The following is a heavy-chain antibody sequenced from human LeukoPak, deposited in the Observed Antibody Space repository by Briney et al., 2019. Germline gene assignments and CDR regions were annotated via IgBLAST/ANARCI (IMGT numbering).Heavy chain of an antibody. CDR3: AKFIGSGWYFSGMDV. Sequence: GGSLRLSCAASGFTFSSYGMHWVRQAPGKGLEWVAVISYDGSNKYYADSVKGRFTISRDNSKNTLYLQMNSLRAEDTAVYYCAKFIGSGWYFSGMDVWSQGTTVTVSS. CDR2: ISYDGSNK. V-gene: IGHV3-30*18. J-gene: IGHJ6*02. CDR1: GFTFSSYG. D-gene: IGHD6-19*01.